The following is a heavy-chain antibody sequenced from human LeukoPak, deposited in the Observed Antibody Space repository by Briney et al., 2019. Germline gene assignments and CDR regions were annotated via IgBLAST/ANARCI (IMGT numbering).Heavy chain of an antibody. V-gene: IGHV4-39*01. CDR3: VRQFDY. J-gene: IGHJ4*02. Sequence: SETLSLTCTVSGGSISGTSYYWVWIRQSPGKGLEWIGNLYSSGSTYCNPSLQSRVTISVDTSKNQFSLTLTSVTAADTAVYYCVRQFDYCGQGILVTVSS. CDR1: GGSISGTSYY. CDR2: LYSSGST.